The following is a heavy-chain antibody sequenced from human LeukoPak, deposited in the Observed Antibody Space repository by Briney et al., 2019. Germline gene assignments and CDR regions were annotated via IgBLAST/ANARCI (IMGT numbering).Heavy chain of an antibody. J-gene: IGHJ6*02. Sequence: SETLSLTCTVSGGSISSYYWSWIRQPPGKGLEWIGYIYYSGSTNYNPSLKSRVTISVDTSKNQFSLKLSSVTAADTAVYYCARAPGYCSGGSGYYYGMDVWGQGTTVTVSS. CDR3: ARAPGYCSGGSGYYYGMDV. D-gene: IGHD2-15*01. CDR2: IYYSGST. CDR1: GGSISSYY. V-gene: IGHV4-59*01.